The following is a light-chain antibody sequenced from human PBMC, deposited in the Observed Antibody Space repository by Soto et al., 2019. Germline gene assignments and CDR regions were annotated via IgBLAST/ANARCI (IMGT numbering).Light chain of an antibody. CDR1: NSNIGSNT. V-gene: IGLV1-44*01. CDR3: ATWDDTLSGPV. Sequence: VLTQPPSASEAPGQRVTISCSGSNSNIGSNTVNWYQQVPGAAPKLLIYGNHRRPSEGVPDRFSGSKSGTSASLAISGLLSEDEADYYCATWDDTLSGPVFGGGTQLTVL. CDR2: GNH. J-gene: IGLJ3*02.